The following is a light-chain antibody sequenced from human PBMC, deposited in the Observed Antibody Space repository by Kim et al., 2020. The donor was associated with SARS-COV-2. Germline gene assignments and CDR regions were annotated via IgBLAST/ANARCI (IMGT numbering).Light chain of an antibody. Sequence: GARGQTARSTGGGNNIGSKKGNWYQQKQGQGTGLVIYRDSNRPSGIPERFSGSNSGNTATLTISRAQAGDEADYYCQVWDSSTGVFGGGTQLTVL. J-gene: IGLJ3*02. CDR3: QVWDSSTGV. CDR1: NIGSKK. CDR2: RDS. V-gene: IGLV3-9*01.